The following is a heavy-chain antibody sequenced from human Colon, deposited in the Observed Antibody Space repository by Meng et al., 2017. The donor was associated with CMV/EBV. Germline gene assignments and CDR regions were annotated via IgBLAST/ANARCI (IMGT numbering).Heavy chain of an antibody. CDR3: AKSRSSTPGIVDD. CDR2: IYDTGIT. V-gene: IGHV4-61*08. J-gene: IGHJ4*02. D-gene: IGHD2/OR15-2a*01. CDR1: GVSVTSGAYH. Sequence: GSGPGLVKPSETLSLPCLVSGVSVTSGAYHWSWIRQSPGKGLEWIGYIYDTGITIYNPSLKSRVTIFLETSKNQFSLNLNSMTTADTAVYYCAKSRSSTPGIVDDWGQGTLVTVSS.